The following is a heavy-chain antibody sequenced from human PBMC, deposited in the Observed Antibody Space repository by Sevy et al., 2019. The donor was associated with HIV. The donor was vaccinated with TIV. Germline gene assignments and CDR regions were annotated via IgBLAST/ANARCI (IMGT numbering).Heavy chain of an antibody. CDR2: IYSGDSP. Sequence: GGSLRLSCAASGFTVSNSYMSWVRQAPGKGLQWVSVIYSGDSPYYTDSVKGRLTISRDNSKNTLYLQMNSLRAEDTAVYYCARLSVYYYDSSGYYTTGHAFDIWGQGTMVTVSS. D-gene: IGHD3-22*01. V-gene: IGHV3-53*01. J-gene: IGHJ3*02. CDR3: ARLSVYYYDSSGYYTTGHAFDI. CDR1: GFTVSNSY.